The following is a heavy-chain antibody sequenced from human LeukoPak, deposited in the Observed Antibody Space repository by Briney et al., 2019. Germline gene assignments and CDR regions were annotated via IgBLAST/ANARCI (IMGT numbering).Heavy chain of an antibody. Sequence: ASVKVSCKASGYTFSSYDINWVRQAAGQGLEWVGWMNPNSGNTGYAQRFQGRVSMTRDTSISTAYMELSSLRLEDTAVYYCARGNPYCSSASCYNYWGQGTLVTVSS. V-gene: IGHV1-8*02. J-gene: IGHJ4*02. CDR3: ARGNPYCSSASCYNY. D-gene: IGHD2-2*02. CDR2: MNPNSGNT. CDR1: GYTFSSYD.